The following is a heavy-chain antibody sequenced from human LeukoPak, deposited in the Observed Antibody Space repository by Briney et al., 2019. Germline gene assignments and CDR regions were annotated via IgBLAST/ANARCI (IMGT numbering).Heavy chain of an antibody. CDR2: ITGSGGGT. Sequence: PGGSLRLTCAASGFSFSIYAMSWVRQAPGKGLEWVSGITGSGGGTYYADSVKGRFTISRDNSKNTLYLQMNSLRVEDTAVYYCAKAPGPAAVGGFDYWGQGTLVTVSS. V-gene: IGHV3-23*01. D-gene: IGHD2-2*01. J-gene: IGHJ4*02. CDR3: AKAPGPAAVGGFDY. CDR1: GFSFSIYA.